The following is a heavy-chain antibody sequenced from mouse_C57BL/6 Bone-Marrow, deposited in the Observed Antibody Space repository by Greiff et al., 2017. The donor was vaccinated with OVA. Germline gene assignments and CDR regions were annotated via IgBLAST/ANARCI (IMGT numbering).Heavy chain of an antibody. CDR2: IDPENGAT. CDR1: GFTIKDDY. V-gene: IGHV14-4*01. CDR3: TTKNYYLDY. J-gene: IGHJ2*01. Sequence: EVQLVESGAELVRPGASVKLSCTASGFTIKDDYMHWVKQRPEQGLEWIGWIDPENGATEYASKFQGKATITADTSSNTAYLQLSSLTAEDTAVYYCTTKNYYLDYWGQGTTLTVSS.